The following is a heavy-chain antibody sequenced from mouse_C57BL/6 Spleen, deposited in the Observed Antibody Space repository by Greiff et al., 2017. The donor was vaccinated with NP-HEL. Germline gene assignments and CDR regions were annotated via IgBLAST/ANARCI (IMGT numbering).Heavy chain of an antibody. CDR2: IDPETGGT. V-gene: IGHV1-15*01. CDR1: GYTFTDYE. J-gene: IGHJ3*01. D-gene: IGHD1-1*01. Sequence: VQLQQSGAELVRPGASVTLSCKASGYTFTDYEMHWVKQTPVHGLEWIGAIDPETGGTAYNQKFKGKAILTADKSSSTAYMALRSLTSEDSAVYYCTRGVTTDWGQGTLVTVSA. CDR3: TRGVTTD.